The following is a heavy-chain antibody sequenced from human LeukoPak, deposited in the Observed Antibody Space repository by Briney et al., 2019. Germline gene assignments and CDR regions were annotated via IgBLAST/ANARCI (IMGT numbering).Heavy chain of an antibody. J-gene: IGHJ4*02. CDR2: ISSSGSTI. D-gene: IGHD3-10*01. V-gene: IGHV3-11*04. CDR3: ARSMLRGVLPY. CDR1: GFTFSDYY. Sequence: AGGSLRLSCAASGFTFSDYYMSWIRQAPGKGLEWVSYISSSGSTIYYADSVKGRFTISRDNAKNSLYLQMNSLRTEDTAVYYCARSMLRGVLPYWGQGTLVTVSS.